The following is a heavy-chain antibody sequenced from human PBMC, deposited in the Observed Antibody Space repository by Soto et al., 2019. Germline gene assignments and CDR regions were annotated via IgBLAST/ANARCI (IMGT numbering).Heavy chain of an antibody. J-gene: IGHJ4*02. CDR2: ISYTGAT. D-gene: IGHD2-15*01. Sequence: TLSLTCSVSGGSISRGAYFWTWIRQFPGKGLEWIAYISYTGATYYNPSLKSRVTILADTSKNQFSLKLNSVTPEDTAVYYCARGRWSTFDYWGQGAQVTVSS. CDR3: ARGRWSTFDY. V-gene: IGHV4-31*03. CDR1: GGSISRGAYF.